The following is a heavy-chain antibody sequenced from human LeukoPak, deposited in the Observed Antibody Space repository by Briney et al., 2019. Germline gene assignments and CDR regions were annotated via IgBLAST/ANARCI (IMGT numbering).Heavy chain of an antibody. Sequence: PGGSLRLSCAASGFTFSSYAMSWVRQAPGKGLEWVSSISGSGGSTYSADSVKGRFTISRDNSKNTLYLQMNSLRAEDTAVYYCAKVPYSSGWEFDYWGQGTLVTVSS. J-gene: IGHJ4*02. V-gene: IGHV3-23*01. CDR2: ISGSGGST. CDR1: GFTFSSYA. D-gene: IGHD6-19*01. CDR3: AKVPYSSGWEFDY.